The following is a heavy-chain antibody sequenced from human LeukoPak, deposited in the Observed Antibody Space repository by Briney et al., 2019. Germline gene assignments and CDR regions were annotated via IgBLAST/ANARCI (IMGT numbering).Heavy chain of an antibody. D-gene: IGHD3-22*01. CDR3: AKVPYYDSSGYYDY. V-gene: IGHV3-30*02. CDR1: GITFSNYG. Sequence: GGSLRLSCAASGITFSNYGMHWVRQAPGKGLEWVAFIRYDGSNKYYADSVKGRFTISRDTSKNTLYPQMNSLGAEDTAVYYCAKVPYYDSSGYYDYWGQGTLVTVSS. CDR2: IRYDGSNK. J-gene: IGHJ4*02.